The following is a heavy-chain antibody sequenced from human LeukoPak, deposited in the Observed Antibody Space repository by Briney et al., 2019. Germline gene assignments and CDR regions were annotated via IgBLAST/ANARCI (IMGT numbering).Heavy chain of an antibody. J-gene: IGHJ4*02. CDR2: INPNSGGT. CDR1: GYTFTGYY. V-gene: IGHV1-2*02. D-gene: IGHD3-10*01. Sequence: GASVKLSCKASGYTFTGYYMHWVRQAPGQGLEWMGWINPNSGGTNYAQKFQGRVTMTRDTSISTAYMELSRLRSDDTAVYYCARDLSLRGSGSYLTPFYWGQGTLVTVSS. CDR3: ARDLSLRGSGSYLTPFY.